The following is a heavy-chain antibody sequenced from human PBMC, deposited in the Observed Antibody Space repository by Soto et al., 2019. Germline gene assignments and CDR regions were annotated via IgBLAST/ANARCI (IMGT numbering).Heavy chain of an antibody. Sequence: SETLSLTCAVSGVSISSGGYSWSWIRQPPGKGLEWIGYIYYSGSTNYNPSLKSRVTISVDTSKNQFSLKLSSVTAADTAVYYCARGGYCSGGSCYWFDPWGQGTLVTVSS. D-gene: IGHD2-15*01. CDR3: ARGGYCSGGSCYWFDP. CDR2: IYYSGST. J-gene: IGHJ5*02. CDR1: GVSISSGGYS. V-gene: IGHV4-61*08.